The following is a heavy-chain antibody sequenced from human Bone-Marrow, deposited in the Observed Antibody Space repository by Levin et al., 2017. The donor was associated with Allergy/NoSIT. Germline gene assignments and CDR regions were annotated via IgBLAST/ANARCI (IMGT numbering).Heavy chain of an antibody. D-gene: IGHD3-3*01. V-gene: IGHV3-30-3*01. CDR3: ARDLSFGRSGFPATGIKDL. Sequence: LSLTCAASGFSFDAYAMHWVRQAPGKGLEWVALVSYDVSKKFYSDSVKGRFTISRDNSENTVSLQLNSLTPEDTAVYYCARDLSFGRSGFPATGIKDLWGQGTLVTVSS. J-gene: IGHJ5*02. CDR1: GFSFDAYA. CDR2: VSYDVSKK.